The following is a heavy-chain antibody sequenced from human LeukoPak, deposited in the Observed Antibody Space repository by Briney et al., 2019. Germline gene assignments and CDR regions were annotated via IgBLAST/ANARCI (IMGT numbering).Heavy chain of an antibody. Sequence: SETLSLTCTVSGASISSGGYYWNWVRQHPGKGLEWIGYIYYTGSTYYNPSLNSRLAISLDTSENQFYLNLSSVTAADTAVYYCARLAGGSSWYLADPWGQGTLVTVSS. J-gene: IGHJ5*02. CDR2: IYYTGST. CDR3: ARLAGGSSWYLADP. CDR1: GASISSGGYY. D-gene: IGHD6-13*01. V-gene: IGHV4-31*03.